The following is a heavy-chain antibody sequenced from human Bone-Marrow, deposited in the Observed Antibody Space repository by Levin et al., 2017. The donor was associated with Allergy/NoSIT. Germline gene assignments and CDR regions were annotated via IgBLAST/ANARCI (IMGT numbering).Heavy chain of an antibody. J-gene: IGHJ3*02. D-gene: IGHD6-19*01. Sequence: PSETLSLTCTVSGGSISSSSYYWGWIRQPPGKGLEWIGSIYYSGSTYYNPSLKSRVTISVDTSKNQFSLKLSSVTAADTAVYYCARRFLRQWLVRDAFDIWGQGTMVTVSS. V-gene: IGHV4-39*01. CDR3: ARRFLRQWLVRDAFDI. CDR1: GGSISSSSYY. CDR2: IYYSGST.